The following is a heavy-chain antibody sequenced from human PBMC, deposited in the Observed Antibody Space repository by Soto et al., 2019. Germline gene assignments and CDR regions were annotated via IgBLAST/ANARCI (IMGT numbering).Heavy chain of an antibody. V-gene: IGHV4-30-2*01. CDR2: IYHSGST. J-gene: IGHJ5*02. CDR1: GGSISSGGYS. CDR3: ARENYYDSSGYYLYNWFDP. D-gene: IGHD3-22*01. Sequence: SETLSLTCAVSGGSISSGGYSWSWIRQPPGKGLEWIGYIYHSGSTYYNPSLKSRVTISVDRSKNQFSLKLSSVTAADTAVYYCARENYYDSSGYYLYNWFDPWGQGTLVTVSS.